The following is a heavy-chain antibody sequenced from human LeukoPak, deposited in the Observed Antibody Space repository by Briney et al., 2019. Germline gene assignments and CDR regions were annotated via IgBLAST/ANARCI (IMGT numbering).Heavy chain of an antibody. CDR1: GGSFSGYY. V-gene: IGHV4-34*01. CDR3: ARGRGVYYFDY. D-gene: IGHD3-10*01. J-gene: IGHJ4*02. CDR2: INHSGST. Sequence: SETLSLTCAVYGGSFSGYYWSWIRQPPGKGLGWIGEINHSGSTNYNPSLKSRVTISVDTSKNQFSLKLSSVTAADTAVYYCARGRGVYYFDYWGQGTLVTVSS.